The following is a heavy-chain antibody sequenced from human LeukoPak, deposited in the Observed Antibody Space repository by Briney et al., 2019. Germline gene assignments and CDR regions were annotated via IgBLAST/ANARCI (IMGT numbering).Heavy chain of an antibody. D-gene: IGHD6-13*01. CDR3: ARASHPHVAAAGFDY. Sequence: ASVKVSCKASGGTFSSYAISWVRQAPGQGLEWMGGIIPIFGTANYAQKFQGRVTITADKSTSTAYMELSSLRSEDTAVYYCARASHPHVAAAGFDYWGQGTLVTVSS. CDR2: IIPIFGTA. V-gene: IGHV1-69*06. J-gene: IGHJ4*02. CDR1: GGTFSSYA.